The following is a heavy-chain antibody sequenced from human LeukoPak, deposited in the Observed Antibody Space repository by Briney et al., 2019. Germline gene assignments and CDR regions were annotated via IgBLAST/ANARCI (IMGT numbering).Heavy chain of an antibody. J-gene: IGHJ4*02. V-gene: IGHV3-43*01. CDR3: VKEKLGSRWCTFDY. CDR1: GFTFDDYS. CDR2: INRDGGTT. Sequence: GGSLRLSCVASGFTFDDYSMHWVRQAPGKGLEWVSLINRDGGTTYYADSVKGRFTISRDNSKNSLYLQMNSLRTEDTALYYCVKEKLGSRWCTFDYWGQGTLSPSPQ. D-gene: IGHD6-13*01.